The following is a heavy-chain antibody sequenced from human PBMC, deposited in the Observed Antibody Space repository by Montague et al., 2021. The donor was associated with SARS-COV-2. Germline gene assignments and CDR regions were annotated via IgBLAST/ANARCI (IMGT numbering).Heavy chain of an antibody. CDR1: GFTFSSYA. D-gene: IGHD4-17*01. J-gene: IGHJ4*02. Sequence: SLRLSCAASGFTFSSYAMHWVRQAPGKGLEWVAVISYDGSNKYYADSVKGRFTISRDNSKNTLHLQMNSLRAEDTAVYCCASELADYGDFDYWGQGTLVTVSS. CDR2: ISYDGSNK. CDR3: ASELADYGDFDY. V-gene: IGHV3-30-3*01.